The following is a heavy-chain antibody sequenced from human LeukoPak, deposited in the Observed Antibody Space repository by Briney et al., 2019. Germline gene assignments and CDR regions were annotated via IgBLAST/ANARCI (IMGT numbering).Heavy chain of an antibody. CDR3: ASGGESFLFDP. CDR2: IYYSGST. D-gene: IGHD2-21*01. V-gene: IGHV4-31*03. Sequence: SETLSLTCTVSGGSISSGGYYWSWVRQHPGKGLEWIGYIYYSGSTYYNPSLKSRVTISVDTSKNQFSLKLSSVTAADTAVYYCASGGESFLFDPWGQGTLVTVSS. CDR1: GGSISSGGYY. J-gene: IGHJ5*02.